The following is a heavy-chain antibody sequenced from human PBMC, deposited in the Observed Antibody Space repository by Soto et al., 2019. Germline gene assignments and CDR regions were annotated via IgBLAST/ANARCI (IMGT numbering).Heavy chain of an antibody. D-gene: IGHD5-12*01. J-gene: IGHJ6*02. CDR3: ASSRDSGYDIRYYGMDV. Sequence: GASVKVSCKASGGTFSSYAISWVRQAPGQGLEWMGGIIPIFGTANYAQKFQGRVTITADESTSTAYMELSSLRSEDTAVYYCASSRDSGYDIRYYGMDVWGQGTTVTVSS. V-gene: IGHV1-69*13. CDR2: IIPIFGTA. CDR1: GGTFSSYA.